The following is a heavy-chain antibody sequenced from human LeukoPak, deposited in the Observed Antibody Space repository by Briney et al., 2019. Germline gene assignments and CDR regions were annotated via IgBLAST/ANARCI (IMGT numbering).Heavy chain of an antibody. V-gene: IGHV3-7*01. CDR2: IKQEGGGK. CDR1: GFTFSNYW. Sequence: PGGSLRLSCAASGFTFSNYWMSWVRQAAGKGLEWVASIKQEGGGKYYVDSVKGRFTISRDNAKKSLYLQMNSLRAEDTAVYYCARRLHYYDSSGFFGYWGQGTLVTVSS. J-gene: IGHJ4*02. CDR3: ARRLHYYDSSGFFGY. D-gene: IGHD3-22*01.